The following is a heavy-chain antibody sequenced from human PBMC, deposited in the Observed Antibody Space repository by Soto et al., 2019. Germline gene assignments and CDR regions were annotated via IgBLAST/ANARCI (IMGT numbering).Heavy chain of an antibody. CDR2: INPNSGGT. V-gene: IGHV1-2*02. J-gene: IGHJ4*02. Sequence: GASVKVSCKASGYTFSDYYIHWVRQAPGQGLEWMGWINPNSGGTTYAPKFQGGVTMTRDTSITTAYMELSRLRSGDTAVYYCAREPATAKPEGVDFWGQGTLVTVSS. CDR1: GYTFSDYY. D-gene: IGHD1-1*01. CDR3: AREPATAKPEGVDF.